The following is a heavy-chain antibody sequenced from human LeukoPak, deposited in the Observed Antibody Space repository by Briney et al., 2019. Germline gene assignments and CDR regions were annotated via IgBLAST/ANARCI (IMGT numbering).Heavy chain of an antibody. CDR3: ARAFNYYGSGSYYNHPDAFDI. Sequence: GGSLRLSCAASGFTVSSNYMSWVRQAPGKGLEWVSVIYSGGSTYYADSVKGRFTISRDNSKNTLYLQMNSLRAEDTAVYYCARAFNYYGSGSYYNHPDAFDIWGQGTMVTVSS. D-gene: IGHD3-10*01. J-gene: IGHJ3*02. CDR2: IYSGGST. V-gene: IGHV3-53*01. CDR1: GFTVSSNY.